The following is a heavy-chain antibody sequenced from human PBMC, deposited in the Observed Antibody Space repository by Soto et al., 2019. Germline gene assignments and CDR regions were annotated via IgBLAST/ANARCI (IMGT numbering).Heavy chain of an antibody. CDR2: IYYSGST. CDR3: ATEQLYDYGDEPLNWFDP. J-gene: IGHJ5*02. CDR1: GGSISSTSYYY. D-gene: IGHD4-17*01. V-gene: IGHV4-39*01. Sequence: SETLSLTCTVSGGSISSTSYYYWSWIRQPPGKGLEWIGSIYYSGSTYYNPSLKSRVTISVDTSKNQFSLKLSSVTAADTAVYFCATEQLYDYGDEPLNWFDPWGQGTLVTVS.